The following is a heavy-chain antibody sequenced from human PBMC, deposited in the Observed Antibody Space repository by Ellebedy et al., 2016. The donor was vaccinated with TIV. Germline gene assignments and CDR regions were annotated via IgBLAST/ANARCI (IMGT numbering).Heavy chain of an antibody. D-gene: IGHD3-22*01. J-gene: IGHJ3*02. CDR2: ISGSSTYI. V-gene: IGHV3-21*01. CDR3: ARDLVEDYDSSGYGDAFDI. CDR1: GFTFSSYT. Sequence: PGGSLRLSCAASGFTFSSYTMNWVRQAPGKGLEWVSSISGSSTYIYYADSVKGRFAISRDNAKNSLYLQMNSLRAEDTAVYYCARDLVEDYDSSGYGDAFDIWGQGTMVTVSS.